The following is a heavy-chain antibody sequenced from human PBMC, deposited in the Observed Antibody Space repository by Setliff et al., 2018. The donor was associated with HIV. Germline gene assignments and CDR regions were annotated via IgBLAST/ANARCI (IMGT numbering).Heavy chain of an antibody. CDR1: GGSITNYY. CDR3: ARHARSFTMTTDWYFDL. CDR2: IYYSGST. J-gene: IGHJ2*01. V-gene: IGHV4-59*08. D-gene: IGHD1-1*01. Sequence: SSETLSLTCTVSGGSITNYYWSWIRQPPGKGLEWIGFIYYSGSTNYNPSLKSRVTISVDTSKHQFSLKLSSVTAADTAVYYCARHARSFTMTTDWYFDLWGRGTLVTVSS.